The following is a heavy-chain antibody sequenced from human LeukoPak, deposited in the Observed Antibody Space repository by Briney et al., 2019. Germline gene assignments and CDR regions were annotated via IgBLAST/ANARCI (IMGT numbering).Heavy chain of an antibody. Sequence: SETLSLTCAVYGGSFSGYYWSWIRQPPGKGLEWIGEINHSGSTNYNPSLKSRVTISVDTSKNQFSLKLSSVTAADTAVYYCARGRLVEWSRVYYYYYGMDVWGQGTTVTVSS. CDR1: GGSFSGYY. V-gene: IGHV4-34*01. CDR2: INHSGST. J-gene: IGHJ6*02. D-gene: IGHD3-3*01. CDR3: ARGRLVEWSRVYYYYYGMDV.